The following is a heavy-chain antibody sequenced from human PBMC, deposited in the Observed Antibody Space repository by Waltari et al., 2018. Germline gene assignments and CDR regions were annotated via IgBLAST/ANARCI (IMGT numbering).Heavy chain of an antibody. Sequence: QVQLVQSVAEVKNPGSSVKVSCKASGGPFSSYATSWVRQAPGQGLEWMGGIIPIFGTANYAQKFQGRVTITTDESTSTAYMELSSLRSEDTAVYYCASKNCGGDCYFDAFDIWGQGTMVTVSS. CDR2: IIPIFGTA. CDR1: GGPFSSYA. J-gene: IGHJ3*02. V-gene: IGHV1-69*05. D-gene: IGHD2-21*01. CDR3: ASKNCGGDCYFDAFDI.